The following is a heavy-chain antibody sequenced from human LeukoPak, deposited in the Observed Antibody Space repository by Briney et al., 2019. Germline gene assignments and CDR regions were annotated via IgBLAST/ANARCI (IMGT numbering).Heavy chain of an antibody. CDR3: ASLGGLGSWNFGY. CDR1: GGSISSYY. V-gene: IGHV4-59*01. Sequence: SETLSLTCTVSGGSISSYYWSWIRQPPGKVLEWIGYIYYSGSTNFNPSLKNRVTISLDTSKSQFSLRLTSVTAADTAVYYCASLGGLGSWNFGYWGQGTLVTVPS. CDR2: IYYSGST. D-gene: IGHD3-10*01. J-gene: IGHJ4*02.